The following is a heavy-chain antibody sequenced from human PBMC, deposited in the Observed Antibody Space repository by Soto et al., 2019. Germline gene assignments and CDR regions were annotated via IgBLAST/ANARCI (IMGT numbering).Heavy chain of an antibody. CDR2: IYYSGST. CDR3: ARAEAVLRYFDWLPHYFDY. D-gene: IGHD3-9*01. Sequence: QVQLQESGPGLVKPSQTLSLTCTVSGGSISSGGYYWSWIRQHPGKGLEWIGYIYYSGSTYYNPSLNSRVTMSVDTSKNQFSLKLSSVTAADTAVYYCARAEAVLRYFDWLPHYFDYWGQGTMVTVSS. J-gene: IGHJ4*02. CDR1: GGSISSGGYY. V-gene: IGHV4-31*03.